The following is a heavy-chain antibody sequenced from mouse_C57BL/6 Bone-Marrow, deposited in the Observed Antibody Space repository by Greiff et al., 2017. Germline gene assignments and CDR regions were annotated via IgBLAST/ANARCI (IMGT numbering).Heavy chain of an antibody. D-gene: IGHD1-1*01. CDR1: GYTFTDYY. V-gene: IGHV1-76*01. Sequence: VQLQQSGAELVRPGASVKLSCKASGYTFTDYYINWVKQRPGQGLEWIARIYPGSGNTYYNEKFKGKATLTAEKSSSTAYMQISSLTSEDSAVYFCARSGTTVVAHFDYWGQGTTLTVSS. CDR3: ARSGTTVVAHFDY. CDR2: IYPGSGNT. J-gene: IGHJ2*01.